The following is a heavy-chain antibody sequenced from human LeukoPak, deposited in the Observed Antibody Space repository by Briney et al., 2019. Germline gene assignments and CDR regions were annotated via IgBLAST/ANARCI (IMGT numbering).Heavy chain of an antibody. J-gene: IGHJ3*02. CDR2: IGTAGDT. CDR3: ARSIRDGYNYGDAFDI. D-gene: IGHD5-24*01. Sequence: GGSLRLSCAASGFTFSSYDMHWVRQATGKGLEWVSAIGTAGDTYYPGSVKGRFTVSRENAKNSLYLQMNSLRAGDTAVYYCARSIRDGYNYGDAFDIWGQGTMVTVSS. V-gene: IGHV3-13*04. CDR1: GFTFSSYD.